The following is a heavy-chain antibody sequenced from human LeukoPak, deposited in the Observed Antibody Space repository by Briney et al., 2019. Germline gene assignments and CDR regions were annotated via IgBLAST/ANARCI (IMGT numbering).Heavy chain of an antibody. J-gene: IGHJ4*02. D-gene: IGHD2-15*01. CDR1: GFTFSSYE. CDR2: ISSSGSTI. CDR3: ARDVVVVNPTLDY. Sequence: GGSLRLSCAASGFTFSSYEMNWVRQAPGKGLEWVSYISSSGSTIYYADSVKGRFTISRDNAKNSLYLQMNSLSAEDTAVYYCARDVVVVNPTLDYWGQGTLVTVSS. V-gene: IGHV3-48*03.